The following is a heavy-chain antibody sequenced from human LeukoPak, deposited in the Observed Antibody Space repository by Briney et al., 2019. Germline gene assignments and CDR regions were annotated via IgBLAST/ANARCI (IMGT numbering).Heavy chain of an antibody. CDR3: ASFPSIVGATSPYYYYFMDV. CDR2: INHSGST. CDR1: GGSFSGYY. D-gene: IGHD1-26*01. V-gene: IGHV4-34*01. J-gene: IGHJ6*03. Sequence: SETLSLTCAVYGGSFSGYYWSWIHQPPGKGLEWIGEINHSGSTNYSPSLKSRVTISVDTSKNQISLNLRSVTAADTAVYYCASFPSIVGATSPYYYYFMDVWGRGTTVTISS.